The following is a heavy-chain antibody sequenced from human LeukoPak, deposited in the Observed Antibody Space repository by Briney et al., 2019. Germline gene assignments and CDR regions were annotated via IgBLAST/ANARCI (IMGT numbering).Heavy chain of an antibody. J-gene: IGHJ4*02. D-gene: IGHD5-18*01. CDR1: GASISSSSYY. CDR2: IYYNGDT. Sequence: SETLSLTCTVSGASISSSSYYWGWIRQPPGKGREWIGSIYYNGDTYYNSSLKSRLTISVDTSKNQFTLKLSSMTAADTALYYCARLRGYPSGNPGYWGQGSLVTVSS. V-gene: IGHV4-39*01. CDR3: ARLRGYPSGNPGY.